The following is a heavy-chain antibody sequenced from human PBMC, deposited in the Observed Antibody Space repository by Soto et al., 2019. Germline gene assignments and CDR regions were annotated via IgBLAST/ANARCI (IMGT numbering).Heavy chain of an antibody. CDR2: IYPGDSDT. J-gene: IGHJ4*02. V-gene: IGHV5-51*01. CDR3: ASFPVLRYFDWLQPPDY. Sequence: RGESLKISCKGSGYSFTSYWIGWVRQMPWKGLEWMGIIYPGDSDTRYSPSFQGQVTISADKSISTAYLQWSSLKASDTAMYYFASFPVLRYFDWLQPPDYWGQGTLVTVSS. D-gene: IGHD3-9*01. CDR1: GYSFTSYW.